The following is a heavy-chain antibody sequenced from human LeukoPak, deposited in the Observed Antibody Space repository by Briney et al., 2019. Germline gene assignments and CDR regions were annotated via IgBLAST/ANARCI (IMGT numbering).Heavy chain of an antibody. J-gene: IGHJ4*02. V-gene: IGHV3-30*18. Sequence: GGSLRLSCAASGFTFSDYGMHWVRQAPGKGLEWVAVISYDGSNKYYADSVKGRFTLSRDNSKNTLYLQMNRLRTEDTAVYYCAKVKTCSFYDFDNWGQGTLVTVSS. CDR2: ISYDGSNK. CDR3: AKVKTCSFYDFDN. CDR1: GFTFSDYG. D-gene: IGHD5/OR15-5a*01.